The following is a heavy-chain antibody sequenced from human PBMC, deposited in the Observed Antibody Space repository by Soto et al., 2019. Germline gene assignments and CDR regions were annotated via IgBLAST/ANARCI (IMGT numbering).Heavy chain of an antibody. CDR3: ARDYRGDTMVRGVITPWYYYGMDV. CDR1: GFTFSSYW. CDR2: IKQDGSEK. D-gene: IGHD3-10*01. V-gene: IGHV3-7*03. Sequence: PGGSLRLSCAASGFTFSSYWMSWVRQAPGKGLEWVANIKQDGSEKYYVDSVKGRFTISRDNAKNSLYLQMNSLRAEDTAVYYCARDYRGDTMVRGVITPWYYYGMDVWGQATTVTVSS. J-gene: IGHJ6*02.